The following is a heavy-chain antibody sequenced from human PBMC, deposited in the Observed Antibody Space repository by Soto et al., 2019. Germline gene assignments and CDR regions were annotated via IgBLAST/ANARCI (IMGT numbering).Heavy chain of an antibody. D-gene: IGHD2-15*01. J-gene: IGHJ4*02. V-gene: IGHV4-34*01. CDR3: ARRYCSDSYCSYFDY. Sequence: SETLSLTCAVYGGSVSGYFWSWIRQPPGKGLEWIGEINHSGTTSYSPSLDSRVTTSVDTSKNQFSLRLSSVTAADTAIYYCARRYCSDSYCSYFDYWGRGTMVTVCS. CDR2: INHSGTT. CDR1: GGSVSGYF.